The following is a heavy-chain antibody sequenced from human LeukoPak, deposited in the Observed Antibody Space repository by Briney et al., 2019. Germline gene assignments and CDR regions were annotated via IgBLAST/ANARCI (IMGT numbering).Heavy chain of an antibody. CDR3: ARKVPDDSSGYYYRGQFDP. Sequence: SVKVSCKASGGTFSSYAISWVRQAPGQGLEWMGGIIPIFGTANYAQRFQGRVTITADKSTSTAYMELISLRSEGTAVYYCARKVPDDSSGYYYRGQFDPWGQGTLVTVSS. D-gene: IGHD3-22*01. V-gene: IGHV1-69*06. J-gene: IGHJ5*02. CDR1: GGTFSSYA. CDR2: IIPIFGTA.